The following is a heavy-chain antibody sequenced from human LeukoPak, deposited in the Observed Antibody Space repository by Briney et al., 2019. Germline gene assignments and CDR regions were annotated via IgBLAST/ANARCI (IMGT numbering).Heavy chain of an antibody. V-gene: IGHV3-30*02. J-gene: IGHJ6*03. CDR3: AKSLEGIVYYYFYMDV. D-gene: IGHD2-21*01. CDR2: IRYDGSKK. CDR1: GFTFSSYG. Sequence: GGSLRLSCAASGFTFSSYGMHWVRQAPGKGLEWVAFIRYDGSKKYYADSVKGRFTISRDNSKNTLYLQMNSLRAEDTAVYYCAKSLEGIVYYYFYMDVWGKGTTVTVSS.